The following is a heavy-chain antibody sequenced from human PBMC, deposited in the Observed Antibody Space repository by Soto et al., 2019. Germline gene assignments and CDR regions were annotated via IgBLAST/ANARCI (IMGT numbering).Heavy chain of an antibody. D-gene: IGHD5-18*01. J-gene: IGHJ6*03. Sequence: SETLSLTCTVSGGSISSYYWSWIRQPPGKGLEWIGYIYYSGSTNYNPSLKSRVTISVDTSKNQFSLKLSSVTAADTAVYYCAREEESTDSYGNYYYYYMDVWGKGTTVTVSS. CDR1: GGSISSYY. V-gene: IGHV4-59*01. CDR3: AREEESTDSYGNYYYYYMDV. CDR2: IYYSGST.